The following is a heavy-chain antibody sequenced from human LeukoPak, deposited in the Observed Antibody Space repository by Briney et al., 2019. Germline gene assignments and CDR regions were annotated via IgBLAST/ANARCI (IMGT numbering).Heavy chain of an antibody. Sequence: PSETLSLTCSISGGSMSRFYWTWIRQSLGKGLEWIGYVHNTGGTNYNPSLKSRVTISVDRSKNQFSLKLSSVTAADTAVYYCARVEGYWGQGTLVTVSS. V-gene: IGHV4-59*12. CDR1: GGSMSRFY. J-gene: IGHJ4*02. CDR2: VHNTGGT. CDR3: ARVEGY.